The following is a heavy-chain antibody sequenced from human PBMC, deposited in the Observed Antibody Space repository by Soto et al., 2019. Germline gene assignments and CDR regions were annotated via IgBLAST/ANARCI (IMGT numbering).Heavy chain of an antibody. CDR2: IYHSGST. CDR3: ARVRIWDVVVPAAPGWFDP. J-gene: IGHJ5*02. Sequence: PSETLSLTCAVSGGSISSGGYSWSWIRQPPGKGLEWIGYIYHSGSTYYNPSLKSRVTISVDRSKNQFSLKLSSVTAADTAVYYCARVRIWDVVVPAAPGWFDPWGQGTLVTVSS. V-gene: IGHV4-30-2*01. CDR1: GGSISSGGYS. D-gene: IGHD2-2*01.